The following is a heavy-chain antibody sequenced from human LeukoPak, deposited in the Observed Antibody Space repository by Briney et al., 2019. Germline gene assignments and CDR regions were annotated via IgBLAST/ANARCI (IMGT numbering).Heavy chain of an antibody. V-gene: IGHV3-74*01. CDR3: ARTGSGGDLDI. Sequence: GGSLRLSCAASGFTFSNHWLHCVRQAPGKGLVWVSRINGDGTSTIYADSVKGRFTISRDNAKSTVYLQMNSLRAEDTAVYYCARTGSGGDLDIWGQGTMVTVSS. D-gene: IGHD2-15*01. J-gene: IGHJ3*02. CDR1: GFTFSNHW. CDR2: INGDGTST.